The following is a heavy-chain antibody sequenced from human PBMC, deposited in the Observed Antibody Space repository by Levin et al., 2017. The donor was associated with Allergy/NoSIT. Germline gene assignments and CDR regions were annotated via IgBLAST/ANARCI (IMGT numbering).Heavy chain of an antibody. J-gene: IGHJ4*02. CDR2: ISWNSGSI. V-gene: IGHV3-9*01. Sequence: SLKISCAASGFTFDDYAMHWVRQAPGKGLEWASGISWNSGSIDYADSVKGRFTISRDNAKNSLYLQMNSLRPEDTAFYYCAKASAPGIAATADYWGQGTLVTVSS. CDR1: GFTFDDYA. CDR3: AKASAPGIAATADY. D-gene: IGHD6-13*01.